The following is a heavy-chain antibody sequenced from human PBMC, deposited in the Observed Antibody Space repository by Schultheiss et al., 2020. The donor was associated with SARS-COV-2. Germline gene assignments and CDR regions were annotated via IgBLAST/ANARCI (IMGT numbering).Heavy chain of an antibody. Sequence: GGSLRLSCAASGFTFSSYGMHWVRQAPGKGLEWVSAISGSGGSTYYADSVKGRFTISRDNSKNTLYLQMNSLRAEDTAVYYCAKGQIRFLEWLLSPAFDYWGQGTLVTVSS. CDR2: ISGSGGST. J-gene: IGHJ4*02. V-gene: IGHV3-NL1*01. CDR1: GFTFSSYG. CDR3: AKGQIRFLEWLLSPAFDY. D-gene: IGHD3-3*01.